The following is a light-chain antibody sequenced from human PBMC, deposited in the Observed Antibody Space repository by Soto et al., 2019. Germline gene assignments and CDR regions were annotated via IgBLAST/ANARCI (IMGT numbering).Light chain of an antibody. J-gene: IGKJ1*01. Sequence: EIVMTQAPATLSVSPGERATLSCRASQSVSSNLAWYQQKPGQAPRLLIYGASTRATGIPARFSGSRSGTEFTLTISSLQYEDFAVYYCHQYNNWPPETFGQGTKVEIK. V-gene: IGKV3-15*01. CDR2: GAS. CDR1: QSVSSN. CDR3: HQYNNWPPET.